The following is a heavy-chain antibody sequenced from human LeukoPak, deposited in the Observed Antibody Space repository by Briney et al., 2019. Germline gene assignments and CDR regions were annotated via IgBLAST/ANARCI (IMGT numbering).Heavy chain of an antibody. CDR3: ARESTPLRGAFDP. V-gene: IGHV3-53*05. D-gene: IGHD5-24*01. Sequence: QPGGSLRLSCAASGFTVSSNYMNWVRQAPGKGLEWVSVIYTGGNTYYADSVKGRFTISRDNSKNTLYLQMNSLRAEDTAVYYCARESTPLRGAFDPWGPGILVTVSS. J-gene: IGHJ5*02. CDR1: GFTVSSNY. CDR2: IYTGGNT.